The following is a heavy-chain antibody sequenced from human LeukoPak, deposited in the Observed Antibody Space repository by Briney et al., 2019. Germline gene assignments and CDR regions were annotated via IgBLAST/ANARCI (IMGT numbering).Heavy chain of an antibody. V-gene: IGHV3-23*01. CDR1: GFIFSNYA. Sequence: GGSLRLSCAASGFIFSNYAMSWVRQAPGKGLQWVSAFSGSGGSTYYADSVKGRFTISRDNSKNSLYLQMNSLRAEDTAVYYCARGSSNIAGRNNWFGLWGQGTLVTVSS. CDR2: FSGSGGST. D-gene: IGHD6-6*01. CDR3: ARGSSNIAGRNNWFGL. J-gene: IGHJ5*02.